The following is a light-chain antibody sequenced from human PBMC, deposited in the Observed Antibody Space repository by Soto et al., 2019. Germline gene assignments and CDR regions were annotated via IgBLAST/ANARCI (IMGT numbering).Light chain of an antibody. CDR1: QILLHSNGYNY. J-gene: IGKJ4*01. CDR2: LGS. Sequence: DMVITQSPLSLPVTPGEPASISCSSSQILLHSNGYNYLDWYLQKPGQSPQLLIYLGSHRASGVPDRFSGSGSGTDFTLKISRVEAEDVGIYYCMQALQTPLTFGGGTKVDIK. CDR3: MQALQTPLT. V-gene: IGKV2-28*01.